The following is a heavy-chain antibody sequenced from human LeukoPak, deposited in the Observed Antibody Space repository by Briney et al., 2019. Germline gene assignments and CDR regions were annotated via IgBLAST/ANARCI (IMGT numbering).Heavy chain of an antibody. V-gene: IGHV6-1*01. Sequence: QTLSLTCAISGDSVSSNSAAWNWIRQSPSRGLEWLGRTYYRSKWYNDYAVSVKSRITINPDTSKNQFSLQLNSVTPEDTAVYYCARAELWFGELYNWFDPWGQGTLVTVSS. CDR3: ARAELWFGELYNWFDP. CDR2: TYYRSKWYN. J-gene: IGHJ5*02. CDR1: GDSVSSNSAA. D-gene: IGHD3-10*01.